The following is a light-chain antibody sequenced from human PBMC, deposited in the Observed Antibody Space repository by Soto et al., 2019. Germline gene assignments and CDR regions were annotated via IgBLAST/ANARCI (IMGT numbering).Light chain of an antibody. Sequence: QSALTQPRSVSGSPGQSVTISCTGTSSDVGGYNYVSWYQQHPGKAPKLMIYDVVKRPSGVPDRFSGSKSGNTASLTISGLQDEDDADYYCCSYEGSYTPGAFGAGTKLTVL. V-gene: IGLV2-11*01. CDR2: DVV. J-gene: IGLJ2*01. CDR3: CSYEGSYTPGA. CDR1: SSDVGGYNY.